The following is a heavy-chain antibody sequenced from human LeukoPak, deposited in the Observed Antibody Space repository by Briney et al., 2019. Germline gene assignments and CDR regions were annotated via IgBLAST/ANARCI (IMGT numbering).Heavy chain of an antibody. V-gene: IGHV4-59*08. CDR2: IYYSGST. Sequence: SETLSLTCTVSGGSISSYYWSWIRQPPGKGLEWIGYIYYSGSTNYNPSLKSRVTISVDTSKNQFSLKLSSVTAADTAVYYCARHGCSGTSCYDGAFDIWGQGTMVAVSS. D-gene: IGHD2-2*01. J-gene: IGHJ3*02. CDR1: GGSISSYY. CDR3: ARHGCSGTSCYDGAFDI.